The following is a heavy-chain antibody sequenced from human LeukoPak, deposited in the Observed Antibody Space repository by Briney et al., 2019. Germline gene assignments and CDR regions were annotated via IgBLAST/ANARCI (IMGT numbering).Heavy chain of an antibody. CDR2: ISASGGST. D-gene: IGHD6-13*01. J-gene: IGHJ4*02. CDR1: GFTFSNYA. CDR3: AKGGTRGSWYHFDS. V-gene: IGHV3-23*01. Sequence: GGSLRLSCAASGFTFSNYAMSGVRQAPGKGLEWVSCISASGGSTNYADSVKGRFIISRDNSKNTMYVQMNSLRVEDTAVHYCAKGGTRGSWYHFDSWGQGTLVTVSS.